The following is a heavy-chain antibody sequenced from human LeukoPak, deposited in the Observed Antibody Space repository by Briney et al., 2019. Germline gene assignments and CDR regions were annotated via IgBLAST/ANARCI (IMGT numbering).Heavy chain of an antibody. CDR2: INHSGST. CDR3: AGGYCSSTSCHRYFDY. V-gene: IGHV4-34*01. Sequence: SETLSLTCAVYGVSFSGYYWSWIRQPPGKGLEWIGEINHSGSTNYNPSLKSRVTISVDTSKNQFSLKLSSVTAADTAVYYCAGGYCSSTSCHRYFDYWGQGTLVTVSS. J-gene: IGHJ4*02. D-gene: IGHD2-2*01. CDR1: GVSFSGYY.